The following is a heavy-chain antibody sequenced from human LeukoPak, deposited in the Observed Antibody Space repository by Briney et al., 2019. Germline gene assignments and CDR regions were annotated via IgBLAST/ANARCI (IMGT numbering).Heavy chain of an antibody. CDR3: ARVDIAAAGVVDY. J-gene: IGHJ4*02. CDR1: GFTFSSYE. D-gene: IGHD6-13*01. CDR2: ISSSGSTI. V-gene: IGHV3-48*03. Sequence: GGSLRLSCAASGFTFSSYEMNWVRQAPGKGLEWFSYISSSGSTIYYADSVKGRFTISRDNAKNSLYLQMNSLRAEDTAVYYCARVDIAAAGVVDYGGQGTLVTVSS.